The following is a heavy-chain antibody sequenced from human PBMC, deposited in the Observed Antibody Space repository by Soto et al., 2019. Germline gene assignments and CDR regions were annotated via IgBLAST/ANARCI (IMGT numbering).Heavy chain of an antibody. CDR2: INHSGST. V-gene: IGHV4-34*01. J-gene: IGHJ5*02. CDR3: ARGVTMVRGINWFDP. Sequence: SETLSLTCAVYGGSFNGYYWSWIRQPPGKGLERIGEINHSGSTNYNPSLKSRVTISVDTSKNQFSLKLSSVTAADTAVYYCARGVTMVRGINWFDPWGQGTLITVSS. CDR1: GGSFNGYY. D-gene: IGHD3-10*01.